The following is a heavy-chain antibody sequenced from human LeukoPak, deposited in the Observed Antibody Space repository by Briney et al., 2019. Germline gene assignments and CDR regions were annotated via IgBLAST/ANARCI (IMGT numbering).Heavy chain of an antibody. V-gene: IGHV3-15*07. CDR3: ARDWYHAFDF. J-gene: IGHJ3*01. CDR2: IKSEVDGGTT. D-gene: IGHD3-9*01. CDR1: GFNFIKTW. Sequence: KTGGSLRLSCAASGFNFIKTWMNWVRQAPGKGLEWVARIKSEVDGGTTDYAALVKGRFIISKDDSKNMVYLQMDSLKTEDTAVYFCARDWYHAFDFCVQGTMVTVSS.